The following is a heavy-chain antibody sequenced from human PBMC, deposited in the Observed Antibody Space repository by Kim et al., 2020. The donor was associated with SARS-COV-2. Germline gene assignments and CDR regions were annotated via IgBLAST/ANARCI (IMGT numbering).Heavy chain of an antibody. Sequence: SVKVSCKASGGTFSSYAISWVRQAPGQGLEWMGGIIPIFGTANYAQKFQGRVTITADESTSTAYMELSSLRSEDTAVYYCARVLAYYGSGSSIIPDWFDPWGQGTLVTVSS. CDR2: IIPIFGTA. V-gene: IGHV1-69*13. J-gene: IGHJ5*02. CDR3: ARVLAYYGSGSSIIPDWFDP. CDR1: GGTFSSYA. D-gene: IGHD3-10*01.